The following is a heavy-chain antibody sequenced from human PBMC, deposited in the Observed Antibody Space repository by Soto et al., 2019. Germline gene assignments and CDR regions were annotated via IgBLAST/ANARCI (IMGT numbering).Heavy chain of an antibody. CDR3: ARSQMWGLPAANDSWFDP. CDR2: IIPMFASA. D-gene: IGHD3-16*01. V-gene: IGHV1-69*06. CDR1: GGTLINYA. J-gene: IGHJ5*02. Sequence: QVQLVQSGAEVRKPGSSVKVSCKASGGTLINYALSWVRQAPGQGLEWMGGIIPMFASANYAQKFQARVTVTADTSTSTAYMELRSLTSDDTAVYSCARSQMWGLPAANDSWFDPWGQGTLVTVSS.